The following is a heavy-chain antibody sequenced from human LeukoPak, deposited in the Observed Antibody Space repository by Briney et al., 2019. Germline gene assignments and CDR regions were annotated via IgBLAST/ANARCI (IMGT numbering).Heavy chain of an antibody. CDR1: GYSFTSYW. V-gene: IGHV5-51*01. D-gene: IGHD6-13*01. CDR3: ACRDLSSTWSYP. J-gene: IGHJ5*02. Sequence: GESLKISCKGVGYSFTSYWIGWVRQMPGKGMEWMGVIYPGDSRVRYNPSFQGQVTISVDKSVSTAYLQWISLKASDTAMYYCACRDLSSTWSYPWGQGTLVTVSS. CDR2: IYPGDSRV.